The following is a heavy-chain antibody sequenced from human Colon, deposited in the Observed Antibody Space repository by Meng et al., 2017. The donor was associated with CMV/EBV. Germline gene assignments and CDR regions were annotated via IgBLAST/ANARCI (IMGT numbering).Heavy chain of an antibody. V-gene: IGHV5-51*01. J-gene: IGHJ4*02. Sequence: GESLKISCKGSAFTFTDYWIAWVRQMPGKGLEFMGMIFPADSDTRYSPSFQGLVSISADNSLNSAYLQFSSLKASDSAVYYCVRRRGNFMVDYWGQGTLVTVSS. CDR2: IFPADSDT. CDR3: VRRRGNFMVDY. CDR1: AFTFTDYW. D-gene: IGHD2-8*01.